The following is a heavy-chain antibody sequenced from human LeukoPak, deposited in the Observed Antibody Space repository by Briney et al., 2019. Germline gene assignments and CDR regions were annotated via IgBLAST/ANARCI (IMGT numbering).Heavy chain of an antibody. CDR3: ARAYSSSWYFNWFDP. Sequence: PSETLSLTCTVSGYSISSGYYWAWIRQPPGKGLEWIGNIYHSGSTYYNPSLKSRVTISVDTSKNQFSLRLTSVTAADTAVYYCARAYSSSWYFNWFDPWGQGTPVTVSS. CDR2: IYHSGST. J-gene: IGHJ5*02. V-gene: IGHV4-38-2*02. D-gene: IGHD6-13*01. CDR1: GYSISSGYY.